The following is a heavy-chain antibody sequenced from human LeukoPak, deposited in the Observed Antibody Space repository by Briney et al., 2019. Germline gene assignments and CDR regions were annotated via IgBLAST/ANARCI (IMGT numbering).Heavy chain of an antibody. J-gene: IGHJ4*02. D-gene: IGHD3-22*01. CDR1: GGSFSGYY. V-gene: IGHV4-38-2*01. CDR3: ARVDGGDSSGYYWSFDY. CDR2: ISHSGST. Sequence: SETLSLTCAVYGGSFSGYYWGWIRQPPGKGLEWIGSISHSGSTCYNPSLKSRVTISVDTSKNQFSLKLSSVTAADTAVYYCARVDGGDSSGYYWSFDYWGQGTLVTVSS.